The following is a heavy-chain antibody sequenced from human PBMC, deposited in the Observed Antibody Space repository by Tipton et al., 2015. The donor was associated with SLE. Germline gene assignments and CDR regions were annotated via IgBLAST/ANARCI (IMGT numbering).Heavy chain of an antibody. D-gene: IGHD2-15*01. V-gene: IGHV1-8*02. J-gene: IGHJ4*02. CDR1: GNTFTSYD. CDR3: ASVGHCSGGSCFLKWYFDS. Sequence: QLVQSGPEVKKPGASVKVSCKASGNTFTSYDINWVRQTSGQGLEWVGWMNPNSGNTVYAQKFQGRVTMTRSTSTSTDYMELSSLTSEDTATYYCASVGHCSGGSCFLKWYFDSWGQGTLVTVSS. CDR2: MNPNSGNT.